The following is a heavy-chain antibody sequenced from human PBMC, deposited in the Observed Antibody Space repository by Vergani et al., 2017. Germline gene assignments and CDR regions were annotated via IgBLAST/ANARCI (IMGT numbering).Heavy chain of an antibody. CDR1: GFTFSSYS. D-gene: IGHD3-3*01. Sequence: EVQLVESGGGLVKPGGSLRLSCAASGFTFSSYSMNWVRQAPGKGLEWVSSISSSSSYIYYADSVKGRFTISRDNAKNSLYLQMNSLRAEDTAVYYCAREYEFWSGYYIFAAPGEYYGMDVWGQGTTVTVSS. V-gene: IGHV3-21*01. CDR2: ISSSSSYI. J-gene: IGHJ6*02. CDR3: AREYEFWSGYYIFAAPGEYYGMDV.